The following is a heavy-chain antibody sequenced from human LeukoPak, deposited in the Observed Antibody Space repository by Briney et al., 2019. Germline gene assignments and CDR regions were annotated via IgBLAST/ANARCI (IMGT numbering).Heavy chain of an antibody. CDR2: ISSSDGTV. D-gene: IGHD2-2*02. J-gene: IGHJ4*02. CDR1: GFTFSSYG. CDR3: ARGAYCSSTSCYTFDY. V-gene: IGHV3-48*04. Sequence: GGSLRLSCAASGFTFSSYGMDWARQAPGKGLEWISYISSSDGTVYYADSVKGRFTIPRDNARNSLYLQMNSLRAEDTAVYYCARGAYCSSTSCYTFDYWGQGTLVTVSS.